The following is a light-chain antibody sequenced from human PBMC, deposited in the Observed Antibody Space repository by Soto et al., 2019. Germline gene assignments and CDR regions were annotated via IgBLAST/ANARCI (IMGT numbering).Light chain of an antibody. CDR1: QSASGSY. CDR3: QEYGRT. V-gene: IGKV3-20*01. Sequence: LTQSPGSLSLSPGERATLSCRASQSASGSYIAWHQQKSGQATRLLIYGASTRATGIPDRFSGSGSGTDFTLTISRLEPEEFATYYCQEYGRTFGQGTKVDIK. J-gene: IGKJ1*01. CDR2: GAS.